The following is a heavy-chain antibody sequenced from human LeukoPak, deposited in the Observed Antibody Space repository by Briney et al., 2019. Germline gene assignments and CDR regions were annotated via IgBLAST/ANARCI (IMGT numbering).Heavy chain of an antibody. CDR3: ASSLKPEGDAFDI. CDR2: INPNSGGT. V-gene: IGHV1-2*02. J-gene: IGHJ3*02. CDR1: GGTFSSYA. Sequence: ASVKVSCKASGGTFSSYAISWVRQAPGQGLEWMGWINPNSGGTNYAQKFQGRVTMTRDTSISTAYMELSRLRSDDTAVYYCASSLKPEGDAFDIWGQGTMVTVSS.